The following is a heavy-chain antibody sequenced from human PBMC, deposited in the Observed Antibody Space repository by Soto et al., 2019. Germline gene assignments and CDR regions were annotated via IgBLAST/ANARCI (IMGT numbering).Heavy chain of an antibody. V-gene: IGHV3-11*06. J-gene: IGHJ5*02. Sequence: QVQLVESGGGLVPPGGSLRLSCAGSGFTFGDSYMSSIRQAPGKGLEWLSYISPGSRYPAYADSVKGRFTISRDNAKRSLYLQMMSLTAEDTAIYYCVRGGGGGLFDPWGQGTMVTVSS. CDR3: VRGGGGGLFDP. CDR1: GFTFGDSY. D-gene: IGHD2-15*01. CDR2: ISPGSRYP.